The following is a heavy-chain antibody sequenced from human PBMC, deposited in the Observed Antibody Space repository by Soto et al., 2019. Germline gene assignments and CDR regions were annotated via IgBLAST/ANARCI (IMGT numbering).Heavy chain of an antibody. V-gene: IGHV1-69*12. CDR2: IIHSFGTA. CDR3: ARIHGGGRWGADAFDI. J-gene: IGHJ3*02. CDR1: GGTFSSYA. D-gene: IGHD2-15*01. Sequence: QVQLVQSGAEVKKPGSSVKVSCKASGGTFSSYAISWVRQAPGQGLEWMGGIIHSFGTANYAQRFQGRVRSTADESTSKVYMELSSLRSEATAVYYCARIHGGGRWGADAFDIWGQGTMVTVSS.